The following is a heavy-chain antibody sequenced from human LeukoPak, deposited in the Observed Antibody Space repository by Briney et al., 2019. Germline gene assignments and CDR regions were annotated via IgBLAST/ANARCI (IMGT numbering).Heavy chain of an antibody. CDR1: GGSFSGYY. J-gene: IGHJ6*04. CDR2: INHSGST. V-gene: IGHV4-34*01. D-gene: IGHD5-12*01. Sequence: PSETLSLTCAVYGGSFSGYYWSWIRQPPGKGLEWIGEINHSGSTNYNPSLKSRVTISVDTSRNQFSLKLSSVTAADTAVYYCARWQAATTPGWDVWGKGTTVTISS. CDR3: ARWQAATTPGWDV.